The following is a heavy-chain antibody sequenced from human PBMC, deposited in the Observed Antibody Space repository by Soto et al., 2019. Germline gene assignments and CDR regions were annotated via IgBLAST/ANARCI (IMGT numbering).Heavy chain of an antibody. V-gene: IGHV3-49*04. Sequence: PLRRSCTASGFTFGDYAMSWVRQAPGKGLEWVGFIRSKAYGGTTEYAASVKGRFTISRDDSKSIAYLQMNSLKTEDTAVYYCTRSPYGDYLYFDYWGQGTLVTVSS. CDR3: TRSPYGDYLYFDY. D-gene: IGHD4-17*01. J-gene: IGHJ4*02. CDR1: GFTFGDYA. CDR2: IRSKAYGGTT.